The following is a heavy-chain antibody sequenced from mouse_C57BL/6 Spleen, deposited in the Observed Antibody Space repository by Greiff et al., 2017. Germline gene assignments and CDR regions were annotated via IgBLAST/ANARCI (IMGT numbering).Heavy chain of an antibody. CDR3: AKDGNYDY. V-gene: IGHV5-6*01. CDR2: ISSGGGYT. Sequence: EVQGVESGGDLVKPGGSLTLSCAASGFTFSSYGMSWVRQTPDKRLEWVATISSGGGYTYYPASVKGRFTISRDNAKNTLYLQMSSLNADDTAMYYCAKDGNYDYWGQGTTLTVSS. D-gene: IGHD2-1*01. CDR1: GFTFSSYG. J-gene: IGHJ2*01.